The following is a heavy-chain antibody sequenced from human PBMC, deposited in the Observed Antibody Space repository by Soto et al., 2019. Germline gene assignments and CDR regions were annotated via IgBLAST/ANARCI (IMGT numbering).Heavy chain of an antibody. V-gene: IGHV1-18*04. CDR3: GSTHYNLGSGYYSDWFDS. CDR2: ISAYNGNT. J-gene: IGHJ5*01. D-gene: IGHD3-3*01. Sequence: ASVKVACRASGYTFTSYGISWLRQAPGQGLEWMGWISAYNGNTNYAQKLQGRVTMTTDTSTGTAYMELRSLRSDDPPGYYFGSTHYNLGSGYYSDWFDSWGQGSMVTVSS. CDR1: GYTFTSYG.